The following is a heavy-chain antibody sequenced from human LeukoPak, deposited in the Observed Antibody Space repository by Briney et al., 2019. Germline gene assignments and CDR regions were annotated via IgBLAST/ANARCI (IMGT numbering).Heavy chain of an antibody. CDR2: TYYRSKWYN. V-gene: IGHV6-1*01. J-gene: IGHJ1*01. CDR1: GDGVSSNSAA. Sequence: SQTLSLTCAISGDGVSSNSAAWNWLRPSPSRGLEWLGRTYYRSKWYNDYAVSVKSRITINPDTSKNQFFLQLNSVTPEDTAVYYCARGPAAGTGPEYFQHWGQGTLVTVSS. CDR3: ARGPAAGTGPEYFQH. D-gene: IGHD6-13*01.